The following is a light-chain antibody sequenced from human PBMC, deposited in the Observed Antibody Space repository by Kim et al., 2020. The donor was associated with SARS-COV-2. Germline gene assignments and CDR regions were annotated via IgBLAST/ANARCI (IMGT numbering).Light chain of an antibody. Sequence: LGQTVRIKCQGDSLRSNYASWYQQKPGQAPVLVIYGKNNRPSGIPDRFSGSSSGNTASLTITGAQAEDEADYYCNSRDSSGNHLVFGGGTQLTVL. V-gene: IGLV3-19*01. J-gene: IGLJ2*01. CDR1: SLRSNY. CDR3: NSRDSSGNHLV. CDR2: GKN.